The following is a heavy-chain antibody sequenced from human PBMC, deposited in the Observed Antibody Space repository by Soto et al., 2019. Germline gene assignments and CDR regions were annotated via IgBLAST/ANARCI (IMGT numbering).Heavy chain of an antibody. CDR1: GYTFTSYG. CDR3: ARDQYSGYELPTYFDY. V-gene: IGHV1-18*01. Sequence: QVQLVQSGAEVKKPGASVKVSCKASGYTFTSYGISWVRQAPGQGLEGMGWISAYNGNTNYAQKLQGRVTMTTDTSRSTAYMELRSLRSDYTAVYYCARDQYSGYELPTYFDYWGQGTLVTVSS. D-gene: IGHD5-12*01. J-gene: IGHJ4*02. CDR2: ISAYNGNT.